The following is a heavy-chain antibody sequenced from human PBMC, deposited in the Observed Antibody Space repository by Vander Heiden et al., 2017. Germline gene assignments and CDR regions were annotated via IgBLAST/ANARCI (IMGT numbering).Heavy chain of an antibody. CDR1: GGSGDSSDYY. D-gene: IGHD3-16*01. Sequence: LRLQESGPGQLRPSETLSLTCTVSGGSGDSSDYYWTWVRQTPGKGLEWIGVIYYTGIIYYNPSLGSRLSLALDTSKNQVSLRLTSVTAADSALYYCAAEELEPRWGTLFDYWGQGALVTVSS. V-gene: IGHV4-39*02. J-gene: IGHJ4*02. CDR3: AAEELEPRWGTLFDY. CDR2: IYYTGII.